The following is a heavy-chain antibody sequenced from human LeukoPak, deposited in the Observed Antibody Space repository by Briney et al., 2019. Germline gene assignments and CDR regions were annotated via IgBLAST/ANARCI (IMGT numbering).Heavy chain of an antibody. V-gene: IGHV1-69*01. D-gene: IGHD6-13*01. Sequence: VKXSCKAXXXXXXXXAISXXRXAPGXXLXXXXXXXPIFGTANYAQKFQGRVTITADESTSTAYMELSSLRSEDTAVYYCARDFSSWYERPHTGFDYWGQGTLVTVSS. CDR2: XXPIFGTA. J-gene: IGHJ4*02. CDR1: XXXXXXXA. CDR3: ARDFSSWYERPHTGFDY.